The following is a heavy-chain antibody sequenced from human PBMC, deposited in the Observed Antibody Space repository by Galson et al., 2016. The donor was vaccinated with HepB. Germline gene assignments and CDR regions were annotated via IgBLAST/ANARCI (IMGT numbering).Heavy chain of an antibody. Sequence: PALVNPTQTLTLTCTFTGFSLRTTGVDVGWIRQPPGKTLEWLALISGHDDKRYTPSLKSRLTIPKDTSKQQVLLTMTNVDHVDTATYYCIHSSDLHHAFDIWGQGTSVIVSS. V-gene: IGHV2-5*01. J-gene: IGHJ3*02. CDR1: GFSLRTTGVD. D-gene: IGHD2-21*02. CDR2: ISGHDDK. CDR3: IHSSDLHHAFDI.